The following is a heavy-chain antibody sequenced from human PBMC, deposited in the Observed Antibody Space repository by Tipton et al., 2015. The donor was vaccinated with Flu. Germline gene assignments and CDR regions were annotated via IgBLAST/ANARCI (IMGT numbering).Heavy chain of an antibody. Sequence: RSLRLSCVASGFTFSNYGMFWVRQAPGKGLEWVTTISYDGSKQYYADSVKGRFTISRDNSKNMVYLQMNSLRAEDTAVYYCARDSDYGSGSYWIDYWGQGTLVIVSS. CDR1: GFTFSNYG. CDR3: ARDSDYGSGSYWIDY. CDR2: ISYDGSKQ. D-gene: IGHD3-10*01. V-gene: IGHV3-30*13. J-gene: IGHJ4*02.